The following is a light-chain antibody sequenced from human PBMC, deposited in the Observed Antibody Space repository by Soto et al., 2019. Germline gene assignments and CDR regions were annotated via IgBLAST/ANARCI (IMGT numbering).Light chain of an antibody. CDR2: DAS. Sequence: VLTQSPATLSLSPGERATLSCRASQSVSSYLAWYQQKPGQAPRLLIYDASNRATGIPARFSGSGSGTDFTLTISSLEPEDFAVYFCQQRSNWPWTFGQGTKVEI. J-gene: IGKJ1*01. CDR1: QSVSSY. CDR3: QQRSNWPWT. V-gene: IGKV3-11*01.